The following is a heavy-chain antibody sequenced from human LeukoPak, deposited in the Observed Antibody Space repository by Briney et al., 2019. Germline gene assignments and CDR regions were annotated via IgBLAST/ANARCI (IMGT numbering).Heavy chain of an antibody. CDR3: ARRPAYCGGDCYYD. CDR2: INSSGSTI. CDR1: GFTVSSEA. Sequence: LSGGSLRLSCAAAGFTVSSEAMSWVRQAPGNWLEWVSYINSSGSTIYYADSVKGRFTISRDNAKNSLYLQMNSLRAEDTAVYYCARRPAYCGGDCYYDWGQGTLVTVS. J-gene: IGHJ4*02. V-gene: IGHV3-48*04. D-gene: IGHD2-21*02.